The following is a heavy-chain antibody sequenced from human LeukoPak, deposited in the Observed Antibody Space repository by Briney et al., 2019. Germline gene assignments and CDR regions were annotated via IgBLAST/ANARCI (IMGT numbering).Heavy chain of an antibody. CDR1: GGSISSYY. CDR2: IYYSGST. Sequence: SETLSLTCTVSGGSISSYYWSWIRQPPGKGLEWIGYIYYSGSTNYNPSLKSRVTISVDTSKNQFSLKLSSVTAADTAVYYCARDSPPGAYFDYWGQGTLVTVSS. D-gene: IGHD1-26*01. V-gene: IGHV4-59*01. CDR3: ARDSPPGAYFDY. J-gene: IGHJ4*02.